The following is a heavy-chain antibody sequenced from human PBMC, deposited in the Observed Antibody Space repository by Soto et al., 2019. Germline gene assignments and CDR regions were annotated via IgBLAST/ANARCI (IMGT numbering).Heavy chain of an antibody. CDR3: ARVGAPQVGATPFNWFDP. CDR2: ISAYNGNT. V-gene: IGHV1-18*01. D-gene: IGHD1-26*01. Sequence: ASVKVSCKASGYTFTSYGISWVRQAPGQGLEWMEWISAYNGNTNYAQKLQGRVTMTTDTSTSTAYMELRSLRSDDTAVYYCARVGAPQVGATPFNWFDPWGQGTLVTVSS. CDR1: GYTFTSYG. J-gene: IGHJ5*02.